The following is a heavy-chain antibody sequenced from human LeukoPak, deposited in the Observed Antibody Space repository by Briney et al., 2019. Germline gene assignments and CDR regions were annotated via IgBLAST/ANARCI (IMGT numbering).Heavy chain of an antibody. J-gene: IGHJ4*02. D-gene: IGHD2/OR15-2a*01. V-gene: IGHV3-11*01. CDR1: VFTMSDHY. CDR3: ARLAYGGPDF. Sequence: GGSLRLSCTASVFTMSDHYMTWIRQPPGKGLEWVSYISSSGRNIYYADSVKGRFTMSRDNTKNSLNLQMNSLRPEDTAMYFCARLAYGGPDFWGQGTLVTVAS. CDR2: ISSSGRNI.